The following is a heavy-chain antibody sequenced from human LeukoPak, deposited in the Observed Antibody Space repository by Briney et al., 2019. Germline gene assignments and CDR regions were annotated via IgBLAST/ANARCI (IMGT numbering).Heavy chain of an antibody. J-gene: IGHJ6*03. CDR1: GYTLTELS. Sequence: ASVKVSCKVSGYTLTELSMHWVRQAPGKGLEWMGGFDPEDGETIYAQKFQGRVTMTEDTSADTAYMELSSLRSEDTAVYYCATSAFGVAYTRDRLYYYYYMDVWGEGTTVTVSS. CDR3: ATSAFGVAYTRDRLYYYYYMDV. D-gene: IGHD3-3*01. V-gene: IGHV1-24*01. CDR2: FDPEDGET.